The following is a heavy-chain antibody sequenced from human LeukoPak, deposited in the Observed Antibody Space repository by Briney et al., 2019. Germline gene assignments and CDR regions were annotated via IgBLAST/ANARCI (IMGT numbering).Heavy chain of an antibody. CDR2: INPNSGGT. D-gene: IGHD2-2*01. V-gene: IGHV1-2*02. CDR1: GYTFTGYY. CDR3: AREGPLLPSHACMDV. J-gene: IGHJ6*02. Sequence: GASVKVSCKASGYTFTGYYMHWVRQAPGQGLEWMGWINPNSGGTNYAQKFQGRVTMTRDTSISTAYMELSRLRSDDTAVYYCAREGPLLPSHACMDVWGQGTTVTVSS.